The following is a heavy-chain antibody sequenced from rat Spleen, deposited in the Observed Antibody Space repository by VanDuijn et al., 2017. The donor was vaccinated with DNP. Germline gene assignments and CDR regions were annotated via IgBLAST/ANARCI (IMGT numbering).Heavy chain of an antibody. CDR1: GFTFSDYY. D-gene: IGHD1-11*01. Sequence: EVQLVESGGGLVQPGRSLKLSCAASGFTFSDYYMAWVRQAPKKGLEWVASISYEGSSTYYGDSVKGRFTISRDNAKSTLYLQMDSLRAEDTATYCGAGQGTTGNPNWYFDFWGPGTMVTVSS. CDR3: AGQGTTGNPNWYFDF. CDR2: ISYEGSST. V-gene: IGHV5-22*01. J-gene: IGHJ1*01.